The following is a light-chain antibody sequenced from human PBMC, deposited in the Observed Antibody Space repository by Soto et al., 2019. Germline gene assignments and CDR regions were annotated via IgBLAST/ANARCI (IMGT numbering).Light chain of an antibody. CDR1: SSNIGGNS. Sequence: QSVMSQPPSVSAAPGQRVTISCSGSSSNIGGNSVSWYQQLPGTAPKLLIYDDDQRPSGIPDRFSGSKSGTSATLGITGFQTGDEADYYCCSYAGGGIYVFGTGTKLTVL. CDR3: CSYAGGGIYV. CDR2: DDD. V-gene: IGLV1-51*01. J-gene: IGLJ1*01.